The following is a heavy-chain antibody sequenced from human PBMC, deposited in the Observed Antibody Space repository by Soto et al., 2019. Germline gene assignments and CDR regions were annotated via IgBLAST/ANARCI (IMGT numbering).Heavy chain of an antibody. CDR2: INQRRST. Sequence: SETLSLTCAVYGGSFSGYYWSWIRQPPGKGLEWIGEINQRRSTNYNPSLKSRVTISVDRSKNQFSLELSSVTAADTAEYYCASSHAGAHITAAVHWGQGTLVTVS. CDR1: GGSFSGYY. D-gene: IGHD6-13*01. V-gene: IGHV4-34*01. J-gene: IGHJ4*02. CDR3: ASSHAGAHITAAVH.